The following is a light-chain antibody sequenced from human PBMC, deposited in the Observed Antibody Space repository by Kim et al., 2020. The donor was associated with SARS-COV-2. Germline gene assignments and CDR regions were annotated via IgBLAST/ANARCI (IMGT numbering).Light chain of an antibody. Sequence: LGQTVRITCQGDSLTSYYASWYQQKPGQAPVLVIYGKNNRPSGIPDRFSGSSSGNTASLTITGAQAEDEADYYCNSRDSSGNHHYVFGTGTKVTVL. J-gene: IGLJ1*01. CDR2: GKN. V-gene: IGLV3-19*01. CDR3: NSRDSSGNHHYV. CDR1: SLTSYY.